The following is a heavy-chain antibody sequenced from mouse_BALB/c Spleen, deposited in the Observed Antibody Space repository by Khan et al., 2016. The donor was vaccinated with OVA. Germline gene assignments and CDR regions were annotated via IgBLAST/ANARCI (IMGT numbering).Heavy chain of an antibody. CDR3: ARGYDFFAY. Sequence: VQLQQSGPDLVKPGASVKISCKASGYSFTLYYMTWVKQSHGKSLGWIGRVNPNTGCSDYNQEFKGQAILTVYTSSNTAYMALHSLTSEDSAVYYCARGYDFFAYWGQGTLVTVSA. CDR2: VNPNTGCS. CDR1: GYSFTLYY. V-gene: IGHV1-26*01. D-gene: IGHD2-14*01. J-gene: IGHJ3*01.